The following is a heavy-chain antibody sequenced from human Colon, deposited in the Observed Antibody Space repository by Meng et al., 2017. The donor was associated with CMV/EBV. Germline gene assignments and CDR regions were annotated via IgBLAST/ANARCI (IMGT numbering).Heavy chain of an antibody. CDR2: IKQDGSEK. CDR1: GFSVSNTY. V-gene: IGHV3-7*01. CDR3: ARRSVVIPAATPFDP. Sequence: GESLKISCAASGFSVSNTYMNWVRQAPGKGLEWVANIKQDGSEKHYVDSVKGRFTISRDNAKNLLYLQMNSLRADDTAVYYCARRSVVIPAATPFDPWGQGTLVTVSS. J-gene: IGHJ5*02. D-gene: IGHD2-2*01.